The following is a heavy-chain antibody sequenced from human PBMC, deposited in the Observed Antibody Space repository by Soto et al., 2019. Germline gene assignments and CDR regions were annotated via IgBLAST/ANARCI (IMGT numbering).Heavy chain of an antibody. Sequence: QVQLVESGGGVVQPGRSLRLSCAASGFTFSSYGMHWVRQAPGKGLEWVAVISYDGSNKYYADSVKGRFTISRDNSKNTLYLQMNSLRAEDTAVYYCAQTENGDYGLPLAFDIWGQGTMVTVSS. CDR3: AQTENGDYGLPLAFDI. V-gene: IGHV3-30*03. J-gene: IGHJ3*02. CDR1: GFTFSSYG. D-gene: IGHD4-17*01. CDR2: ISYDGSNK.